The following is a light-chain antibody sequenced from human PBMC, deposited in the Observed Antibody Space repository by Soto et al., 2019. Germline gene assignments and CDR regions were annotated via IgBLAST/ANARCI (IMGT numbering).Light chain of an antibody. V-gene: IGKV3-20*01. CDR1: QRVSSGY. Sequence: EIVLKQSPGTLSLYTGERATLSCRASQRVSSGYLAWYQQKPGQAPRLLIYGASNRATDIPDRFSGRGSGTDFTLTISRLEPEDFAVYYCQQYGSSPPSSTFGQGRRLEVK. CDR3: QQYGSSPPSST. J-gene: IGKJ5*01. CDR2: GAS.